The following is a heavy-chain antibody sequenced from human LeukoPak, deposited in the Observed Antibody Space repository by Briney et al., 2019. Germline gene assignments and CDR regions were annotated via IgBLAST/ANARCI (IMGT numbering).Heavy chain of an antibody. CDR3: AREIRSAVPAAIRVYYYYMDV. CDR2: ISSSSSYI. CDR1: GFTFSSYA. D-gene: IGHD2-2*02. Sequence: GGSLRLSCAASGFTFSSYAMSWVRQTPGKGLEWVSSISSSSSYIYYADSVKGRFTISRDNAKNSLYLQMNSLRAEDTAVYYCAREIRSAVPAAIRVYYYYMDVWGKGTTVTVSS. V-gene: IGHV3-21*01. J-gene: IGHJ6*03.